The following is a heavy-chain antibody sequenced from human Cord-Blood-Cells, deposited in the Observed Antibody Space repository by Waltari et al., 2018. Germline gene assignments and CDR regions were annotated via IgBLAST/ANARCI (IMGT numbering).Heavy chain of an antibody. CDR2: IFSNDEK. J-gene: IGHJ2*01. CDR1: GFSLSNARMG. V-gene: IGHV2-26*01. D-gene: IGHD6-13*01. CDR3: ARIRIAAAGYWYFDL. Sequence: QVTLKESGPVLVKPTETLTLTCTVSGFSLSNARMGVSWIRQPPGKALEWLAQIFSNDEKSYSTSLKSRLTLSKDTSKSQVVLTMTNMDPVDTATYYCARIRIAAAGYWYFDLWGRGTLVTVSS.